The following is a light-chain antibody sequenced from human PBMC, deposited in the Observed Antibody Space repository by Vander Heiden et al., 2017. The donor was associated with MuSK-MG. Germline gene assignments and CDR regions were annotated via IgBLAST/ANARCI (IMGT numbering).Light chain of an antibody. CDR3: SAYTSSSTRV. CDR1: SSDVGGYNY. V-gene: IGLV2-14*01. CDR2: EVR. J-gene: IGLJ3*02. Sequence: QSALTQPASVSGSPGQSITISCTGTSSDVGGYNYVSWYQQPPGKAPILMIYEVRKRPSGVANRFSGSKSGNTASLTISGLQAEDEADYYCSAYTSSSTRVFGGGTKLTVL.